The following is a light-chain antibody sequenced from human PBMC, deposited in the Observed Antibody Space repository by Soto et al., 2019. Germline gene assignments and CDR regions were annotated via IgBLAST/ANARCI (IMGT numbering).Light chain of an antibody. CDR1: QSVSSRD. CDR3: QQYGSSST. Sequence: EIVLTQSPGTLSLSPGERATLSCRASQSVSSRDLAWYQQKPGQPPRLLIYGASTRATGIPDTFSGSGFGADFTLTISRLEPEDFAVYYCQQYGSSSTFGQGTKL. CDR2: GAS. V-gene: IGKV3-20*01. J-gene: IGKJ2*01.